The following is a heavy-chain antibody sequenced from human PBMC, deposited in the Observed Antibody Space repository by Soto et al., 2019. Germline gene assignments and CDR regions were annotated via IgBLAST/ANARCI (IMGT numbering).Heavy chain of an antibody. CDR3: XRHPTVXXXYFDY. J-gene: IGHJ4*02. V-gene: IGHV4-59*01. CDR2: IYYSGST. D-gene: IGHD4-17*01. Sequence: QVQLQESGPGLVKPSETLSLTCTVSGGSISXYYWSWIRQPPGKGLEWIGYIYYSGSTNYNPSLKXRVTISVXXXXXXXXXXXXXXTXXXXXXXXXXRHPTVXXXYFDYWGQGTLVTVSS. CDR1: GGSISXYY.